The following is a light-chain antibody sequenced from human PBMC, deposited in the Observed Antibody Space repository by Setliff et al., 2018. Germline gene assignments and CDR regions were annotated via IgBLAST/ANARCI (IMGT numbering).Light chain of an antibody. CDR1: SSNIGSNT. Sequence: QSALTQPPSASGTPGQRVTISCSGSSSNIGSNTVNWYQQLPGTAPKLLIYRNNQRPSGVPDRFSGSKSGTSASLAISGLQSEDEADYYCAARDDSLNGPVFGGGTKVTVL. CDR3: AARDDSLNGPV. CDR2: RNN. J-gene: IGLJ2*01. V-gene: IGLV1-44*01.